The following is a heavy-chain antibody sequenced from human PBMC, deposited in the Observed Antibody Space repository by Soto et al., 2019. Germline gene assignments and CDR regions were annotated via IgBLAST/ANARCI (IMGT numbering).Heavy chain of an antibody. CDR2: ISSSSSYI. V-gene: IGHV3-21*01. Sequence: EVQLVESGGGLVKPGGSLRLSCAASGFTFSSYSMNWVRQAPGKGLERVSSISSSSSYIYYADSVKGRFTISRDNAKNSLYLQMNSLRAEDTAVYYCARDMSTTTIFGVVSHFDYWGQGTLVTVSS. D-gene: IGHD3-3*01. J-gene: IGHJ4*02. CDR3: ARDMSTTTIFGVVSHFDY. CDR1: GFTFSSYS.